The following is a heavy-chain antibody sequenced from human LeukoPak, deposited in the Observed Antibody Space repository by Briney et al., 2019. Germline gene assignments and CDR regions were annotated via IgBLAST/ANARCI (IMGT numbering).Heavy chain of an antibody. J-gene: IGHJ4*02. CDR1: GYTFANFG. Sequence: ASVTVSCKASGYTFANFGITWVRQAPGQGLEWMGWISVYNSNTNYAQNLQGRVTLTTDTSTSTAYMELRSLRSDDTALYYCARTCSSSSCYMVHWGQGTLVTVSS. CDR2: ISVYNSNT. V-gene: IGHV1-18*01. D-gene: IGHD2-2*02. CDR3: ARTCSSSSCYMVH.